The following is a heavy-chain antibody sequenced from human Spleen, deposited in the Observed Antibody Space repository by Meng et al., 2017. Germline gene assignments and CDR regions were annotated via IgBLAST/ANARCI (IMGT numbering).Heavy chain of an antibody. CDR2: INPNSGGT. Sequence: QVQLVQSGAEVKKPGALVKVSCKASGYTFTGYYMHWVRQAPGQGLEWMGRINPNSGGTNYAQKFQGRVTMTRDTSISTAYMELSRLRSDDTAVYYCARGCSSTSCYISVNWFDPWGQGTLVTVSS. D-gene: IGHD2-2*01. CDR3: ARGCSSTSCYISVNWFDP. J-gene: IGHJ5*02. V-gene: IGHV1-2*06. CDR1: GYTFTGYY.